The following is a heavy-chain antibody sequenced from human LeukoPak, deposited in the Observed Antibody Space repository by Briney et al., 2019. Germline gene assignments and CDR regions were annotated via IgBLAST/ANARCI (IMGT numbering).Heavy chain of an antibody. Sequence: GASVKVSCKASGDTLTGYYIHWVRQAPRQGLEWMGCFDPNTGATHYAQKFQGRVTMTRDTSIDTDFLELRSLISDDTALYYCAGYTDVWGLTLSAFDIWGQGTMVTVSS. CDR1: GDTLTGYY. CDR3: AGYTDVWGLTLSAFDI. J-gene: IGHJ3*02. CDR2: FDPNTGAT. V-gene: IGHV1-2*02. D-gene: IGHD3-16*01.